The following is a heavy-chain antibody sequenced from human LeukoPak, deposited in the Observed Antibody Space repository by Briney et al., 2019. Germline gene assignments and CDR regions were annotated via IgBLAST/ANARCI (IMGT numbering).Heavy chain of an antibody. CDR3: ARPRIAARPHDAFDI. CDR2: IIPIFGTA. CDR1: GGTFSSYA. V-gene: IGHV1-69*13. D-gene: IGHD6-6*01. J-gene: IGHJ3*02. Sequence: SVKVSCKASGGTFSSYAISWVRQAPGQGPEWMGGIIPIFGTANYAQKFQGRVTITADESTSTAYMELSSLRSDDTAVYYCARPRIAARPHDAFDIWGQGTMVTVSS.